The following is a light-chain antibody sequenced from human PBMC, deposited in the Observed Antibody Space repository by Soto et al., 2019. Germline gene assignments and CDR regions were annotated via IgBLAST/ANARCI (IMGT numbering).Light chain of an antibody. CDR3: QAWDRITVV. CDR1: ELGDKY. V-gene: IGLV3-1*01. J-gene: IGLJ2*01. Sequence: SYELTRPPSVSVSPGQTASITCSGDELGDKYACWYQQKPGQSPVLVIYEDNRRPSGIPERFSGSNSGNTATLTISGTQAMDEADYYCQAWDRITVVFGGGTKLTVL. CDR2: EDN.